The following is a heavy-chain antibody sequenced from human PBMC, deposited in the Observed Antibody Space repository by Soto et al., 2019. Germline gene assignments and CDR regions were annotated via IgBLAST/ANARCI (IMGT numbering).Heavy chain of an antibody. CDR3: ARGYDSSPLRGGSHSGYDFDY. CDR1: GYTFTSYD. J-gene: IGHJ4*02. D-gene: IGHD5-12*01. V-gene: IGHV1-8*01. Sequence: ASVKVSCKASGYTFTSYDINWVRQATGQGLEWMGWMNPNSGNTGYAQKFQGRVTMTRNTSISTAYMELSSLRSEDTAVYYGARGYDSSPLRGGSHSGYDFDYWGQGTLVTVSS. CDR2: MNPNSGNT.